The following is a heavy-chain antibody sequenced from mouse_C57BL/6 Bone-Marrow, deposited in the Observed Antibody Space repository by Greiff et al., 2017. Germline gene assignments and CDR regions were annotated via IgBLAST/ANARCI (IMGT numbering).Heavy chain of an antibody. J-gene: IGHJ3*01. CDR3: ARESIYYGNYVGFAY. CDR2: IYPGSGST. CDR1: GYTFTSYW. Sequence: QVHLQQPGAELVKPGASVKMSCKASGYTFTSYWITWVKQRPGQGLEWIGDIYPGSGSTNYNEKFKSKATLTVDTSSCTAYMQLSSLTSEDSAVYYCARESIYYGNYVGFAYWGQGTLVTVSA. V-gene: IGHV1-55*01. D-gene: IGHD2-1*01.